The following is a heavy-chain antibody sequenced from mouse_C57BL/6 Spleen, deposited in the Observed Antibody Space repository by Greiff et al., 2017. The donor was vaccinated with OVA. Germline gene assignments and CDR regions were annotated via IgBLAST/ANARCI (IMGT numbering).Heavy chain of an antibody. CDR2: IDPETGGT. V-gene: IGHV1-15*01. Sequence: VQLQQSGAELVRPGASVTLSCKASGYTFTDYEMHWVKQTPVHGLEWIGAIDPETGGTAYNQKFKGKAILTADKSSSTAYMELRSLTSEDSAVYYCTRRDYGSSPFAYWGQGTTLTVSS. CDR3: TRRDYGSSPFAY. CDR1: GYTFTDYE. D-gene: IGHD1-1*01. J-gene: IGHJ2*01.